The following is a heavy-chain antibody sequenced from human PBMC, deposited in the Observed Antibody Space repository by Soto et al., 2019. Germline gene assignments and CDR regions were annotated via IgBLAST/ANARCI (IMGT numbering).Heavy chain of an antibody. CDR1: GFTFSRYW. Sequence: WGSLRLSCAASGFTFSRYWMNWVRQAPGKGLEWVANIKQYGTEKDYVDSVKGRFTISRDNARNSLYLQMDSLRAEDTAVYFCARGDTPMIIGMDSFDTLGQGTLVTVS. J-gene: IGHJ3*02. CDR2: IKQYGTEK. CDR3: ARGDTPMIIGMDSFDT. V-gene: IGHV3-7*01. D-gene: IGHD5-18*01.